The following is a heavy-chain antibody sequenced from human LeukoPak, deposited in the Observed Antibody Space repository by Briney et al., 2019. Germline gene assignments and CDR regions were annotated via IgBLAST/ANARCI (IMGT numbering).Heavy chain of an antibody. V-gene: IGHV3-53*01. J-gene: IGHJ6*03. CDR2: LYSAGST. CDR3: AKGQPYSDFWSGSSGYMDV. Sequence: GGSLRLSCAASGFIVSSNYMTWVRQAPGKGLEWVSILYSAGSTYYADSVRGRFTISRDSSKNTLSLQMNSLRAEDTAVYYCAKGQPYSDFWSGSSGYMDVWGKGTTVTVFS. D-gene: IGHD3-3*01. CDR1: GFIVSSNY.